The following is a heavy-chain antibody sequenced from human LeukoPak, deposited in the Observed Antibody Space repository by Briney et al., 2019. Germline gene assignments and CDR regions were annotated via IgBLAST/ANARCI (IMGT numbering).Heavy chain of an antibody. V-gene: IGHV4-31*03. J-gene: IGHJ3*01. Sequence: SETLSLTCTVSGASFSSGDQYWNWIRQSPGKGLEWIGSIHPSGMLYNNPSLESRVTISIDTSKNQFSLNLNSVTAADTAVYFCSRGLDSRKLGYWGQGTMITVSS. CDR2: IHPSGML. CDR3: SRGLDSRKLGY. CDR1: GASFSSGDQY. D-gene: IGHD3-22*01.